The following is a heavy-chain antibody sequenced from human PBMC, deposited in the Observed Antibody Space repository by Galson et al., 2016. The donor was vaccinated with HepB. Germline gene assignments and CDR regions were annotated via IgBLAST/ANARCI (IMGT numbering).Heavy chain of an antibody. V-gene: IGHV1-3*01. CDR2: ITAGSGNA. CDR3: ASWAGRAYNDFWSGPLDY. D-gene: IGHD3-3*01. Sequence: SVKVSCKASGYTLTTHSLHWVRQAPGEGLEWMGWITAGSGNAKYSQKFHGRVSITRDTSANTAYMDLSSLTSEDTAVYYCASWAGRAYNDFWSGPLDYWGQGTRVTVSS. CDR1: GYTLTTHS. J-gene: IGHJ4*02.